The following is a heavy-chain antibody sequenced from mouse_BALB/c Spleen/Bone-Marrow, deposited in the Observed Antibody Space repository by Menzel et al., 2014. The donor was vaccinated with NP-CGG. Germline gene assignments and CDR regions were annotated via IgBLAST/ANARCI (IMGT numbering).Heavy chain of an antibody. D-gene: IGHD1-2*01. V-gene: IGHV4-2*02. CDR3: ARLGYYGYHDN. Sequence: EVMLVESGGGLVQPGGSLNLACVASGFDFGRYWMSWARQAPGKGLEWIGEINPGSSTINYSPSLKDEFIMSRDNAKNTLYLQMRKVRSEDTALYYCARLGYYGYHDNWGQGTTLTVSS. CDR2: INPGSSTI. CDR1: GFDFGRYW. J-gene: IGHJ2*01.